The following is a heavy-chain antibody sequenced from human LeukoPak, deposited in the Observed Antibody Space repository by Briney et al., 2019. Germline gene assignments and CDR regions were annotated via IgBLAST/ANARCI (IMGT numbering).Heavy chain of an antibody. CDR3: ARGGIGNGSGKVLYYYYYYGMDV. D-gene: IGHD3-10*01. CDR1: GGSFSGYY. V-gene: IGHV4-34*01. Sequence: PSETLSLTCAVYGGSFSGYYWSWIRQPPGKGLEWIGEINHSGSTNYNPSHKSRVTISVDTSKNQFSLKLSSVTAADTAVYYCARGGIGNGSGKVLYYYYYYGMDVWGQGTTVTVSS. CDR2: INHSGST. J-gene: IGHJ6*02.